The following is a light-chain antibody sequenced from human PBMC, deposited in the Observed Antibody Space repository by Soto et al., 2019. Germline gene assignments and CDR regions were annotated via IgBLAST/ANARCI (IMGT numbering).Light chain of an antibody. V-gene: IGLV2-14*01. J-gene: IGLJ1*01. Sequence: QSVLTQPASVSGSPGQSITISCTGTTNDVGGYKYVSWYQQHPGKSPQLMIYEVSNLPSGVSNRFSGSKSGNTASLTISGLQAEDEADYYCSSYTSGNSLVVGTGTKVTVL. CDR2: EVS. CDR1: TNDVGGYKY. CDR3: SSYTSGNSLV.